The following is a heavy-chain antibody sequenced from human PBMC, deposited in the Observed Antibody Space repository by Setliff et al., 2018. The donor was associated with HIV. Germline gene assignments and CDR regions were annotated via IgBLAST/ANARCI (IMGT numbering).Heavy chain of an antibody. J-gene: IGHJ4*02. Sequence: SETLSLTCTVSGLSMSYNYWTWIRQSPGKGLEWIGYVHYSGSTRYNPSLKSRVTISVDTSKKKFSLKLTFMTATDTAVYYCASEKKAWSVSDSFYEYWGQGVPVTVSS. V-gene: IGHV4-59*01. CDR3: ASEKKAWSVSDSFYEY. CDR2: VHYSGST. CDR1: GLSMSYNY. D-gene: IGHD3-3*01.